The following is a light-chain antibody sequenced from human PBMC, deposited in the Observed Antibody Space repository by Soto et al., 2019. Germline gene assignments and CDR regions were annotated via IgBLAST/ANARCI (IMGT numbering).Light chain of an antibody. J-gene: IGKJ5*01. CDR2: DAS. CDR1: QSISTY. Sequence: DIQMTQSPSSLSASVGDRVTITCRTSQSISTYLSWYQQKPGKAPNVLIYDASSLQSGVPSRFSGSGSGTDFTLTISSLQAEDSATYYCQQSYSIPTTFGQGTRLEIK. CDR3: QQSYSIPTT. V-gene: IGKV1-39*01.